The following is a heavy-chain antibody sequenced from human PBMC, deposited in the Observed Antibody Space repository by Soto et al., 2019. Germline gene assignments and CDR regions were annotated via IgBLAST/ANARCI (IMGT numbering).Heavy chain of an antibody. Sequence: PGGSLRLSCAASGFTFNSYGMHWVRQAPGKGLEWVAVISYDGSNKYYADSVKGRFTISRDNSKNTLYLQMNSLRAEDTAVYYCAKDHTRTVRITMIVVVITPTDNWGQGTLVTVSS. V-gene: IGHV3-30*18. CDR1: GFTFNSYG. CDR2: ISYDGSNK. CDR3: AKDHTRTVRITMIVVVITPTDN. D-gene: IGHD3-22*01. J-gene: IGHJ4*02.